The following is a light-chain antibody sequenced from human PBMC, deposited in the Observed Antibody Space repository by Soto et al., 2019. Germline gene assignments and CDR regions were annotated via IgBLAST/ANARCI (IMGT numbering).Light chain of an antibody. V-gene: IGLV2-14*01. CDR3: NSHSWSGTRG. J-gene: IGLJ1*01. CDR2: EVR. CDR1: SSDVGGDKH. Sequence: QSALTQPASVSVSPGQSITISCTGTSSDVGGDKHVSWYQHHPGKAPKRIIYEVRNRPSGVSNRFSGSKSAYAASLTISGLQAEYEADYYFNSHSWSGTRGFGTGTKLTV.